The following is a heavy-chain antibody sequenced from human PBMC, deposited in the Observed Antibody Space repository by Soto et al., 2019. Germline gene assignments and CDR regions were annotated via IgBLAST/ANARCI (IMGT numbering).Heavy chain of an antibody. J-gene: IGHJ6*02. Sequence: QVQLVQSGAEVKKPGASVKVSCKASGYTFTSYGISWVRQAPGQGLEWMGWISAYNGNTNYAQKLQGRVTMTTDTPTSTGYMELRSLRSDDTAVYYCATTGYSSTWPIGYGMDVWGQGTTVTVSS. V-gene: IGHV1-18*01. CDR1: GYTFTSYG. CDR3: ATTGYSSTWPIGYGMDV. CDR2: ISAYNGNT. D-gene: IGHD6-13*01.